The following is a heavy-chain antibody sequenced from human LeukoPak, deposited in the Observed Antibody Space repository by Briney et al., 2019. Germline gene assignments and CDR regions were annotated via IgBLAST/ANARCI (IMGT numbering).Heavy chain of an antibody. CDR3: VKDQVDF. V-gene: IGHV3-23*01. J-gene: IGHJ4*02. Sequence: GGSLRLSCAVSGFTFSSYDMTWVRQAPGKGLEWVSSIRHSGDKTYYADSVKGRFTISRDNSKNTLYLQMNSLRAEDTAMYYCVKDQVDFWGQGALVTVSS. CDR2: IRHSGDKT. CDR1: GFTFSSYD.